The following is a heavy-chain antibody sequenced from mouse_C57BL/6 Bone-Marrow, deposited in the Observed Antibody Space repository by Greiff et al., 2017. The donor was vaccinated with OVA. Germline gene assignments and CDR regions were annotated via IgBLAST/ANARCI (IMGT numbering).Heavy chain of an antibody. CDR3: VRPLGHYYAMDY. V-gene: IGHV10-1*01. J-gene: IGHJ4*01. Sequence: EVHLVESGGGLVQPKGSLKLSCAASGFSFNTYAMNWVRQAPGKGLEWVARIRSKSNNYATYYADSVKDRFTISRDDSESMLYLQMNNLKTEDTAMYYCVRPLGHYYAMDYWGQGTSVTVSS. CDR2: IRSKSNNYAT. CDR1: GFSFNTYA.